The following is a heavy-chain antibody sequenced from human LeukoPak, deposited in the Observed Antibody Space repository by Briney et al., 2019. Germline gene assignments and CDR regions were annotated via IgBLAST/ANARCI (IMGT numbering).Heavy chain of an antibody. CDR2: INPNSGGT. J-gene: IGHJ4*02. CDR3: ARDRDFNYFDY. D-gene: IGHD3-3*01. Sequence: ASVKVSCRASGYTFTGYYMHWVRQAPGQGLEWMGRINPNSGGTNYAQKFQGRVTMTRDTSISTAYMELSRLRSDDTAVYYCARDRDFNYFDYWGQGTLVTVSS. CDR1: GYTFTGYY. V-gene: IGHV1-2*06.